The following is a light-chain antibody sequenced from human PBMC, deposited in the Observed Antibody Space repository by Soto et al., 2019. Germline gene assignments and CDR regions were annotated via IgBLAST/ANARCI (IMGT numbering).Light chain of an antibody. CDR2: STD. J-gene: IGLJ3*02. CDR1: TGSVSTSYY. CDR3: LLFMGGAIPGV. V-gene: IGLV8-61*01. Sequence: QAVVTQEPSFSVSPGGTVTLTCGLSTGSVSTSYYPGWFQQTPGQAPRTLIYSTDTRSSGVPDRFSGSILGNRAALTITGAQADDESDYYCLLFMGGAIPGVFGGGTQLTVL.